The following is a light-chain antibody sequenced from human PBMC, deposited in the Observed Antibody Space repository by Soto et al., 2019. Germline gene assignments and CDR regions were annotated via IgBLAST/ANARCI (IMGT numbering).Light chain of an antibody. Sequence: QTVVTQEPSLTVSPGGTVSLTCGSSTGAVTSGHYPYGFQQKPGQAPRTLIYDTSYKYSWTPARFSGSLLGGKAALTLSGAQPEDEAEYYCLLSLDGDTRRVFGGGTKLTVL. J-gene: IGLJ2*01. CDR3: LLSLDGDTRRV. CDR1: TGAVTSGHY. V-gene: IGLV7-46*01. CDR2: DTS.